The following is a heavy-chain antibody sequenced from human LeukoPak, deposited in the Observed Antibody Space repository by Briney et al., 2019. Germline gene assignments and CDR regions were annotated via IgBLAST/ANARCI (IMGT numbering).Heavy chain of an antibody. CDR3: ARVPSTLWFGELSPYYFDY. CDR1: GYSINNGYY. J-gene: IGHJ4*02. Sequence: SETLSLTCSVSGYSINNGYYWGWIRQPPGKGLEWIGIIYHSGITYYNPSLKSRVIISVDTSKNQFSLKLNSVTAADTAVYYCARVPSTLWFGELSPYYFDYWGQGTLITVSS. CDR2: IYHSGIT. D-gene: IGHD3-10*01. V-gene: IGHV4-38-2*02.